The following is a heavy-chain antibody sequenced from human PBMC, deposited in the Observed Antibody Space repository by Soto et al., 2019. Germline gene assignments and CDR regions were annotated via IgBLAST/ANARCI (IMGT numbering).Heavy chain of an antibody. CDR3: VREGDYFDNNGYPLFDY. J-gene: IGHJ4*02. CDR1: GGSMTNYY. Sequence: QVQLQESGPRLVKPSETLSLTCTVSGGSMTNYYWAWIRQPAGKGLEWIGRIFGIGYTNYNPSLTSRVILAVERSMSQCFLQLSSVTAAAPAVYSCVREGDYFDNNGYPLFDYWGQGTLVSVSS. D-gene: IGHD3-9*01. V-gene: IGHV4-4*07. CDR2: IFGIGYT.